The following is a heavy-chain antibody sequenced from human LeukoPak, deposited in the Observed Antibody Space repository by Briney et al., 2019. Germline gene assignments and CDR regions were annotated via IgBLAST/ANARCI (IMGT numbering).Heavy chain of an antibody. CDR1: GFFFTTSW. J-gene: IGHJ4*02. D-gene: IGHD6-19*01. V-gene: IGHV3-7*01. Sequence: GGSLRLSCVASGFFFTTSWMSWVRQAPGKGPEWVANIKYDGNEKNYVYSVKARFSISRDNAKNSLSLAMNSLRDEDTAVYYCAKEGWWGQGTLVTVSS. CDR3: AKEGW. CDR2: IKYDGNEK.